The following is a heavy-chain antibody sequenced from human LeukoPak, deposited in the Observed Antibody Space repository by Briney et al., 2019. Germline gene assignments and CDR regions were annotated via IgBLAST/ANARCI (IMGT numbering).Heavy chain of an antibody. D-gene: IGHD3-9*01. CDR3: ARCGIRYFDWLD. Sequence: PSETLSLICTVSGGSISSSSYYWGWIRQPPGKGLEWIGSIYYSGSTYYNPSLKSRVTISVDTSKNQFSLKLSSVTAADTAVYYCARCGIRYFDWLDRGQGALVTVSS. J-gene: IGHJ4*02. CDR2: IYYSGST. CDR1: GGSISSSSYY. V-gene: IGHV4-39*07.